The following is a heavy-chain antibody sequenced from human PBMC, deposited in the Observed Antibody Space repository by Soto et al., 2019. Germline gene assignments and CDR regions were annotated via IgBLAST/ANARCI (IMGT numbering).Heavy chain of an antibody. J-gene: IGHJ4*02. Sequence: TLSLTCTVSGGSISSGGYYWSWIRQHPGKGLEWIGYIYYSGSTYYNPSLKSRVTISVDTSKNQFSLKLSSVTAADTAVYYCARMYYYDSSGYYYYFDYWGQGTLVTVSS. CDR1: GGSISSGGYY. CDR2: IYYSGST. V-gene: IGHV4-31*03. CDR3: ARMYYYDSSGYYYYFDY. D-gene: IGHD3-22*01.